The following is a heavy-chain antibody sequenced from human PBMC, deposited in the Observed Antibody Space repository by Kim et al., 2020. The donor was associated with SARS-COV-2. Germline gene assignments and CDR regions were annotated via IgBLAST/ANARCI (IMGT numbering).Heavy chain of an antibody. Sequence: GESLKISCKGSGYSFTSYWISWVRQMPGKGLEWMGRIDPSDSYTNYSPSFQGHVTISADKSISTAYLQWSSLKASDTAMYYCARLGRGGVPAAIYYYYGMDVWGQGTKVTVSS. V-gene: IGHV5-10-1*01. D-gene: IGHD2-2*01. CDR1: GYSFTSYW. CDR3: ARLGRGGVPAAIYYYYGMDV. CDR2: IDPSDSYT. J-gene: IGHJ6*02.